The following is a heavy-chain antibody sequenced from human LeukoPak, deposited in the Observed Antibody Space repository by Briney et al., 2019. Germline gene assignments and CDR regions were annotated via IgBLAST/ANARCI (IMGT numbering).Heavy chain of an antibody. J-gene: IGHJ3*02. Sequence: GGSLRLSCAASGFTFSSYAMNWVRQAPGKGLEWVSTISGSGGSTYYANSVKGRFTISGDNSKNTLYLQMNSLRAEDTAVYYCAKSRKYGVDAFDIWGQGTRVTVSS. V-gene: IGHV3-23*01. D-gene: IGHD3-10*01. CDR3: AKSRKYGVDAFDI. CDR2: ISGSGGST. CDR1: GFTFSSYA.